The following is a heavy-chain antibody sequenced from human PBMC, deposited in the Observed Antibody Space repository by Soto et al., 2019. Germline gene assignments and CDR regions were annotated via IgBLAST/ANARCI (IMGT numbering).Heavy chain of an antibody. J-gene: IGHJ3*02. CDR3: AKVDYYDSSGYDDRLHXFDI. CDR1: GFTFSSYG. V-gene: IGHV3-30*18. CDR2: ISYDGSNK. D-gene: IGHD3-22*01. Sequence: PGGSLRLSCAASGFTFSSYGMHWVRQAPGKGLEWVAVISYDGSNKYYADSVKGRFTISRDNSKNTLYLQMNSLRAEDTAVYYFAKVDYYDSSGYDDRLHXFDIWGQGTMVTV.